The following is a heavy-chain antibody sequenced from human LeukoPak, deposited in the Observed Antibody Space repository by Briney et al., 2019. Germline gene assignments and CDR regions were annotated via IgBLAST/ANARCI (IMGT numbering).Heavy chain of an antibody. J-gene: IGHJ4*02. CDR2: ISGSGGRT. V-gene: IGHV3-23*01. D-gene: IGHD6-19*01. Sequence: PGGSLRLSCAASGFTFSSSAMSWVRQAPGKGLEWVSAISGSGGRTYYADSVKGRFTISRDNSKNTVYLQMNSLRAEDTAVYYCAKRAAVAGTDLEFDYWGQGTLVTVSS. CDR1: GFTFSSSA. CDR3: AKRAAVAGTDLEFDY.